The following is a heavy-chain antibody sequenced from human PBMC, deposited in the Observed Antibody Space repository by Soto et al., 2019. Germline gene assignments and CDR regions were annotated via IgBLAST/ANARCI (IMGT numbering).Heavy chain of an antibody. CDR1: GFIFDDYA. CDR2: IDWNRATT. CDR3: VKDVGSRHYDFTNFDS. V-gene: IGHV3-9*01. J-gene: IGHJ4*02. D-gene: IGHD3-3*01. Sequence: EVQLLEAGGGVVQPGGSLRLSSIASGFIFDDYAIHWVRQVPGKGLEWVSGIDWNRATTGYADSVKGRFTLYRDNARNSVLLQMNRLRPEDTALYYCVKDVGSRHYDFTNFDSWGQGTLVTVSS.